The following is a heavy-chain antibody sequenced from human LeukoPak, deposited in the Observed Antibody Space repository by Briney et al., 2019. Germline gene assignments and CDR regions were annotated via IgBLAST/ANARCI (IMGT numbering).Heavy chain of an antibody. J-gene: IGHJ5*02. CDR1: GGSISSGSYY. Sequence: SETLSLTCTVSGGSISSGSYYWSWIRQPAGKGLEWIGRIYTSGSTNYNPSLKSRVTISVDTSKNQFSLKLSSVTAADTAVYYCARDGYDFWSGYSPFDPWGQGNPGHRLL. CDR3: ARDGYDFWSGYSPFDP. CDR2: IYTSGST. V-gene: IGHV4-61*02. D-gene: IGHD3-3*01.